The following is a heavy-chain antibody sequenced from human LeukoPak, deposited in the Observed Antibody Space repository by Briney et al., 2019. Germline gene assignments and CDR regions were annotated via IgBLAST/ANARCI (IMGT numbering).Heavy chain of an antibody. CDR2: IYYSGST. CDR1: GGSISSYY. J-gene: IGHJ5*02. Sequence: SETLSLTCTVSGGSISSYYWSWIRQPPGKGLEWIGYIYYSGSTNYNPSLKSRVTISVDTSKNQFSLKLSSVTAADTAVYYCARSNYLGSGSWRYNWFAPGGQGTLVTVSS. CDR3: ARSNYLGSGSWRYNWFAP. V-gene: IGHV4-59*01. D-gene: IGHD3-10*01.